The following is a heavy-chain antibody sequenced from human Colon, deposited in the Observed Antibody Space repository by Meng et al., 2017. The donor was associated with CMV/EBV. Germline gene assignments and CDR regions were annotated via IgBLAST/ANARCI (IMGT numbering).Heavy chain of an antibody. J-gene: IGHJ6*02. CDR2: IIPICGTA. V-gene: IGHV1-69*05. CDR1: GGTFSSYA. D-gene: IGHD2-2*01. Sequence: SVKVSCKASGGTFSSYAISWVRQAPGQGLEWMGGIIPICGTANYAQKFQGRVTITTDESTSTAYMELSSLRSEDTAVYYCALSGGGSTSCCGRWSHYYGMDVWGQGTTVTVSS. CDR3: ALSGGGSTSCCGRWSHYYGMDV.